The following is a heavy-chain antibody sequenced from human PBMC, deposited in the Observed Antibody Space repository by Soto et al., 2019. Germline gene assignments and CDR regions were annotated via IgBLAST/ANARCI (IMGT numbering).Heavy chain of an antibody. CDR3: ARDIVVVPAAAQNNYYYYGMDV. CDR2: IYSGGST. V-gene: IGHV3-53*01. J-gene: IGHJ6*02. Sequence: GGSLRLSCAASGFTVSSNYMSWVRQAPGKGLEWVSAIYSGGSTYYADSVKGRFTISRDNSKNTLYLQMNSLRAEDTAVYYCARDIVVVPAAAQNNYYYYGMDVWGQGTRVTVSS. D-gene: IGHD2-2*01. CDR1: GFTVSSNY.